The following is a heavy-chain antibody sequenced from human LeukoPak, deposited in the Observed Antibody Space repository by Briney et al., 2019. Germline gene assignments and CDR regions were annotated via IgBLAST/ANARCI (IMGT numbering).Heavy chain of an antibody. D-gene: IGHD6-19*01. Sequence: VASVKVSCKASGYTFTNYGFSWVRQAPGQGLEWMGWISADSGDTNYAQKFQDRITLTTHTSTSTAYMDLGSLRSDDTAVYYCARDRGSLAVSDSRTSDFWGQGTLVTVSS. CDR2: ISADSGDT. CDR3: ARDRGSLAVSDSRTSDF. J-gene: IGHJ4*02. V-gene: IGHV1-18*01. CDR1: GYTFTNYG.